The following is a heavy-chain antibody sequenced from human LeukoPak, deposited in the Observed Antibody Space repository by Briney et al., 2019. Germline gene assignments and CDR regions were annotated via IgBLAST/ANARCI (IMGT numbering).Heavy chain of an antibody. CDR3: ARPLLYYYGSETYFWFDP. J-gene: IGHJ5*02. V-gene: IGHV3-49*04. CDR2: IRSKAYGGTT. CDR1: GFTFGDYA. Sequence: GGSLRLSCTASGFTFGDYAMSWVRQAPGKGLEWVGFIRSKAYGGTTEYAASVKGRFTISRDDSKSIAYLQMNSLRADDTAFYYCARPLLYYYGSETYFWFDPWGQGTLVTVSS. D-gene: IGHD3-10*01.